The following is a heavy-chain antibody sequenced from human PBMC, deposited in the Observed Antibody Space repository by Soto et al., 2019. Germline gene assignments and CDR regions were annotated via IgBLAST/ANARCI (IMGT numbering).Heavy chain of an antibody. J-gene: IGHJ4*02. D-gene: IGHD4-17*01. CDR2: ISAYNGNT. CDR3: ASPSGDYGDYGLSLAY. V-gene: IGHV1-18*01. CDR1: GYVFTGYG. Sequence: QVQLVQSGAEVKKPGASVKVSCKASGYVFTGYGISWVRQGPGQGLEWMAWISAYNGNTKYAQKFQGRVTMTTDASTSTAYLELSSLRSDDTAVYYCASPSGDYGDYGLSLAYWVQGTLVTVSS.